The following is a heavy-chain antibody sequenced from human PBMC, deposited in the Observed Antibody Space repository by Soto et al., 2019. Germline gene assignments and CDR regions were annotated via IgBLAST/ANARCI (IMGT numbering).Heavy chain of an antibody. CDR3: ARSLGTVYDSLPDY. CDR2: IYYPGST. D-gene: IGHD3-22*01. V-gene: IGHV4-61*01. CDR1: GGSVSSGTYY. Sequence: SETLSLTCTVSGGSVSSGTYYWSWIRQPPGKGLEWIGYIYYPGSTNYNPSLKSRVTISIDTSKNQFSLKLSSVTAADTAVFYCARSLGTVYDSLPDYWGQGTLVTVSS. J-gene: IGHJ4*01.